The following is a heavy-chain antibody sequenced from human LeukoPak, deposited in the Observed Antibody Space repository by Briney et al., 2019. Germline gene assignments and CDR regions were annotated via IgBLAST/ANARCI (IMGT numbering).Heavy chain of an antibody. CDR2: IYHSGST. V-gene: IGHV4-39*01. CDR1: GGSISSSSYY. D-gene: IGHD6-13*01. CDR3: ARRPGIAAANDY. Sequence: SETLSLTCTVSGGSISSSSYYWGWIRQPPGKGLEWIGSIYHSGSTYYNPSLKSRVTISVDTSKNQFSLKLSSVTAADTAVYYCARRPGIAAANDYWGQGTLVTVSS. J-gene: IGHJ4*02.